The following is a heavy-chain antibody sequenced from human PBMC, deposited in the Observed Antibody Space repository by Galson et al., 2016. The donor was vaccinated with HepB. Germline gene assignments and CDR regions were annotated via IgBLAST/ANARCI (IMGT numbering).Heavy chain of an antibody. CDR3: AKDIRSVTTSLDN. CDR2: ITWNSGTI. CDR1: GFIFDDYA. Sequence: SLRLSCAASGFIFDDYAMHWVRQAPGKGLEWASGITWNSGTIGYADSVKGRFTISRDNVKNSLYLQMNSLRGDDTALYYCAKDIRSVTTSLDNWGQGTLVTVSS. J-gene: IGHJ4*02. D-gene: IGHD4-17*01. V-gene: IGHV3-9*01.